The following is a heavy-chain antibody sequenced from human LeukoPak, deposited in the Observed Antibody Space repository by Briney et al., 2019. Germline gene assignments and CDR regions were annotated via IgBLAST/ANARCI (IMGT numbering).Heavy chain of an antibody. J-gene: IGHJ4*02. CDR2: ISESGGST. CDR3: AKGSF. CDR1: TFTVASNY. V-gene: IGHV3-23*01. Sequence: GSLRLSCAVSTFTVASNYMSWVRQAPGKGLEWVSGISESGGSTYYADSVKGRFTSSRDNSKNTLYLQMNNLRAEDTAAYYCAKGSFWGQGTLVTVSS. D-gene: IGHD3-10*01.